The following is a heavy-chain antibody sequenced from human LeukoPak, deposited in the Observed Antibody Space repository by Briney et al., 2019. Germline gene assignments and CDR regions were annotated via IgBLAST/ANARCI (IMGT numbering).Heavy chain of an antibody. CDR2: INHSGST. D-gene: IGHD1-14*01. J-gene: IGHJ4*02. V-gene: IGHV4-34*01. Sequence: SETLSLTCTVSGGSISSYYWSWIRQPPGKGLEWIGEINHSGSTNYNPSLKSRVTISVDTSKNQFSLKLSSVTAADTAVYYCATHRDYFDYWGQGTLVTVSS. CDR1: GGSISSYY. CDR3: ATHRDYFDY.